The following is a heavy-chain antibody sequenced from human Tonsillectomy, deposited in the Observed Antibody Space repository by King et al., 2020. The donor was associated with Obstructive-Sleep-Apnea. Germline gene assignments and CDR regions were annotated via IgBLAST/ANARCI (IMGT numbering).Heavy chain of an antibody. CDR2: IYQNGNT. CDR3: ARVEGADSSGYFDY. J-gene: IGHJ4*02. D-gene: IGHD3-22*01. CDR1: GYSISSGFY. Sequence: QLQESGPGLVKPSETLSLTCTVSGYSISSGFYWGWIRQPPGKGLEWIANIYQNGNTYYNPSLKSRVTISVDTSKNQFSLKLRSVTAADTAGYFCARVEGADSSGYFDYWGQGTLVTVSS. V-gene: IGHV4-38-2*02.